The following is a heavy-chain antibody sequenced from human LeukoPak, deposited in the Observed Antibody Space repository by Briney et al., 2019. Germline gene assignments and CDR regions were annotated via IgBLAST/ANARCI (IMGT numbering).Heavy chain of an antibody. J-gene: IGHJ4*02. CDR1: GYTFTSYG. CDR3: ARDPAISQKTGNNYFDY. V-gene: IGHV1-69*06. Sequence: SVKVSCKASGYTFTSYGISWVRQAPGQGLEWMGGIIPIFGTANYAQKFQGRVTITADKSTSTAYMELSSLRSEDTAVYYCARDPAISQKTGNNYFDYWGQGTLVTVSS. CDR2: IIPIFGTA. D-gene: IGHD1-1*01.